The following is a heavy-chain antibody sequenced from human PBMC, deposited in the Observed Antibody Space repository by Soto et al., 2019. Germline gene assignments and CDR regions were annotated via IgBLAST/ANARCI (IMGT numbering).Heavy chain of an antibody. V-gene: IGHV3-15*07. CDR3: TTSSLTGNYYDSSGYYYADYYGMDV. CDR2: IKSKTDGGTT. CDR1: GFTFSNAW. J-gene: IGHJ6*02. D-gene: IGHD3-22*01. Sequence: GGSLRLSCAASGFTFSNAWMNWVRQAPGKGLEWVGRIKSKTDGGTTDYAAPVKGRFTISRDDSKNTLYLQMNSLKTEDTAVYYCTTSSLTGNYYDSSGYYYADYYGMDVWGQGTTVTVSS.